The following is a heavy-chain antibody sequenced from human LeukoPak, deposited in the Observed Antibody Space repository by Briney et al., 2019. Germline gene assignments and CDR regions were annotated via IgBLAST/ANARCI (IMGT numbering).Heavy chain of an antibody. CDR1: GFTFSRYS. V-gene: IGHV3-21*01. CDR3: ASGPVTWGVRLYYFDY. J-gene: IGHJ4*02. Sequence: PGGSLRLSCAASGFTFSRYSMNWVRQAPGKGLEWVSSISSSSSYIYYADSVKGRFTISRDNAKNSLYLQMNSLRAEDTAVYYCASGPVTWGVRLYYFDYWGQGTLVTVSS. CDR2: ISSSSSYI. D-gene: IGHD7-27*01.